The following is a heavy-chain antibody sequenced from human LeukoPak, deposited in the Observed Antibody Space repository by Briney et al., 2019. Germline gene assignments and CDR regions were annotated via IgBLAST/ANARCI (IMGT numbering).Heavy chain of an antibody. CDR2: ISSSSSTI. D-gene: IGHD6-13*01. CDR3: ARVGKQQLVTPVYYYYYGMDV. J-gene: IGHJ6*02. V-gene: IGHV3-48*04. CDR1: GFTLSSYS. Sequence: PGGSLRLSCAASGFTLSSYSMNWVRQAPGKGLEWVSYISSSSSTIYYADSVKGRFTISRDNAKNSLYLQMNSLRAEDTAVYYCARVGKQQLVTPVYYYYYGMDVWGQGTTVTVSS.